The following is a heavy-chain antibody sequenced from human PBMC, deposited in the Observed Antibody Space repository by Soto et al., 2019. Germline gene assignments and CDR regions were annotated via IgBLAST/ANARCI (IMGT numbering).Heavy chain of an antibody. V-gene: IGHV3-23*01. CDR1: GFTFSSYA. J-gene: IGHJ4*02. CDR2: ISGSGDIT. Sequence: GGSLRLSCAASGFTFSSYAMNWVRQAPGKGLEWVSGISGSGDITHYADSVKGRFTISRDNSKNTLYLQMNSLRAEDTAVYYCAKVRDGGKQQLINWGQGTMVTVSS. D-gene: IGHD6-13*01. CDR3: AKVRDGGKQQLIN.